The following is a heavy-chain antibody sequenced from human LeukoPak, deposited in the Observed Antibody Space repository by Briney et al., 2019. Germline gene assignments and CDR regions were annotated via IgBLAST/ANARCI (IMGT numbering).Heavy chain of an antibody. V-gene: IGHV3-21*01. CDR1: GFTFSSYS. J-gene: IGHJ4*02. CDR2: ISSSSSYI. Sequence: PGGSLRLSCAASGFTFSSYSMNWVRQAPGKGLEWVSSISSSSSYIYYADSAKGRFTISRDNAKNSLYLQMNSLGAEDTAVYYCASLRRGGWTIDYWGQGTLVTVSS. CDR3: ASLRRGGWTIDY. D-gene: IGHD6-19*01.